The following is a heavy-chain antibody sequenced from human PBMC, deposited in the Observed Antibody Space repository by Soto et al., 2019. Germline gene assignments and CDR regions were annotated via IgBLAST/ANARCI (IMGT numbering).Heavy chain of an antibody. CDR1: GGSISSGGYY. CDR3: ATPEGSSSRSGFDY. Sequence: SETLSLTCTVSGGSISSGGYYWSWIRQHPGKGLEWIGYIYYSGSTYYNPSLKSRVTISVDTSKNQFSLKLSSVTAADTAVYYCATPEGSSSRSGFDYWGQGTLVTVSS. V-gene: IGHV4-31*03. J-gene: IGHJ4*02. D-gene: IGHD2-2*01. CDR2: IYYSGST.